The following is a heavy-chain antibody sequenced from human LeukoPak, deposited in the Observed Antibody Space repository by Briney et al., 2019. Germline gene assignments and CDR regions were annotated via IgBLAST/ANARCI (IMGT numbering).Heavy chain of an antibody. Sequence: PGGSLRLSCAASGFTFSIYAMSWVRQAPGKGLEWVSVIYSGGSTYYADSVKGRFTISRDNSKNTLYLQMNSLRAEDTAVYYCARDPDYWGQGTLVTVSS. CDR3: ARDPDY. CDR1: GFTFSIYA. J-gene: IGHJ4*02. V-gene: IGHV3-53*01. CDR2: IYSGGST.